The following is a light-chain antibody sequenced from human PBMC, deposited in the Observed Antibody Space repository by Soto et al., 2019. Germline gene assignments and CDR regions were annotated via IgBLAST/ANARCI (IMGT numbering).Light chain of an antibody. Sequence: EVVLTQSPATLSLSPGERATLSCRASQSIRTSLAWYQQKPGQAPRLVIFDASNRANGVPARFGGSGSGTDFTLTISRLEPEDFAVYYCQQYGSTPWTFGRGTKVDIK. V-gene: IGKV3-11*01. J-gene: IGKJ1*01. CDR3: QQYGSTPWT. CDR2: DAS. CDR1: QSIRTS.